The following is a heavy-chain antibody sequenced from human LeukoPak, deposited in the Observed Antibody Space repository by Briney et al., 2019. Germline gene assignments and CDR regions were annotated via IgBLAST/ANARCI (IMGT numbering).Heavy chain of an antibody. D-gene: IGHD3-22*01. V-gene: IGHV3-21*01. CDR1: GFTFSSYS. Sequence: GGSLRLSCAASGFTFSSYSMNWVRQAPGKGLEWVSSISSSSSYIYYADSVKGRFTISRGNAKNSLYLQMNSLRAEDTAVYYCARDFNFYYDSSGIFDYWGQGTLVSVSS. CDR3: ARDFNFYYDSSGIFDY. CDR2: ISSSSSYI. J-gene: IGHJ4*02.